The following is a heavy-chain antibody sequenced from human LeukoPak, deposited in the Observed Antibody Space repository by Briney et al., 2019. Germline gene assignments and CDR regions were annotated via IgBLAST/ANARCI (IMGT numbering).Heavy chain of an antibody. Sequence: GASVKVSCKASGYTFTGYYMHWVRQAPGQGLEWMGWINPNSGGTNYAQKFQGRVTMTRDTSISTAYMELSRLRSDDTAVYYCARVSVLYSSTSPFDYWGQGTLVTVSS. V-gene: IGHV1-2*02. CDR3: ARVSVLYSSTSPFDY. D-gene: IGHD6-13*01. CDR1: GYTFTGYY. J-gene: IGHJ4*02. CDR2: INPNSGGT.